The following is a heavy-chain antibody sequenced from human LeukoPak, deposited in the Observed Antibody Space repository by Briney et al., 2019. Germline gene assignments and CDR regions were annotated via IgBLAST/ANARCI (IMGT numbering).Heavy chain of an antibody. J-gene: IGHJ4*02. CDR1: GGSISSYY. Sequence: SETLSLTCTASGGSISSYYWSWIRQPPGKGLEWIGYIYYTGSTNYNPSLKSRATISLDTSKNQFSLKLRSVTAADTAVYYCARRSSGWQYFDNWGQGTLVTVSS. CDR3: ARRSSGWQYFDN. CDR2: IYYTGST. V-gene: IGHV4-59*08. D-gene: IGHD6-19*01.